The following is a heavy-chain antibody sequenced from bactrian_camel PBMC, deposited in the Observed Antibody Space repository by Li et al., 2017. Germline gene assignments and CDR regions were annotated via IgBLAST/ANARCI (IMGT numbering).Heavy chain of an antibody. J-gene: IGHJ4*01. Sequence: HVQLVESGGGSVQAGGSLRLSCARSGEPYSRYSMAWVRQAPGKEREGIAAVDSDGTTSYADSVKGRFTISEDNAKNTLYLQMNSLKPEDTAMYTCAASRYLCGLGILISSANYRGKGTQVTVS. CDR1: GEPYSRYS. V-gene: IGHV3S26*01. CDR3: AASRYLCGLGILISSANY. CDR2: VDSDGTT. D-gene: IGHD1*01.